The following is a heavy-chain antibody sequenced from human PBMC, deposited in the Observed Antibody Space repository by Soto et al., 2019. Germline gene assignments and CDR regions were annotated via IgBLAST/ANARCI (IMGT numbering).Heavy chain of an antibody. J-gene: IGHJ6*02. V-gene: IGHV3-33*01. CDR3: ARGLPPHYYYGRDV. CDR1: GFTFSSYG. D-gene: IGHD2-15*01. CDR2: IWYDGNTK. Sequence: QVQLVESGGGVVQPGRSLRLSCAASGFTFSSYGIHWVRQAPGQGLEWVAVIWYDGNTKYYADSVKGRFTISRHNSRNTLHLQMNSLRAGDTAVYYCARGLPPHYYYGRDVWGQGTTVTVS.